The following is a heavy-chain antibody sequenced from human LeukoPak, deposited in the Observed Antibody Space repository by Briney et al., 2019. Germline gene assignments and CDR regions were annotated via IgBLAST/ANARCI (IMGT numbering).Heavy chain of an antibody. CDR2: ISWDDGSTK. J-gene: IGHJ4*02. D-gene: IGHD1-26*01. CDR3: AKGIVGATQFVFDY. Sequence: GGSLRLSCAASGFTFSNYGMRWVRQAPGKGLEWVSVISWDDGSTKYYADSVKGRFTISRDNSKNTLYLQMNSLRAEDTAVYYCAKGIVGATQFVFDYWGQGTLVTVSS. CDR1: GFTFSNYG. V-gene: IGHV3-33*06.